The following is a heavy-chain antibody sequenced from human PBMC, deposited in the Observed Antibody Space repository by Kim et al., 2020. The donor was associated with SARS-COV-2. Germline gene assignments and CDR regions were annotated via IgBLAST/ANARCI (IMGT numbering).Heavy chain of an antibody. D-gene: IGHD1-1*01. Sequence: YDPDPGEGRFTISRDNAKNTWYLQMNSLGAEDTAVYYCARVLQHNTHMDVWGQGTTVTV. V-gene: IGHV3-53*01. J-gene: IGHJ6*02. CDR3: ARVLQHNTHMDV.